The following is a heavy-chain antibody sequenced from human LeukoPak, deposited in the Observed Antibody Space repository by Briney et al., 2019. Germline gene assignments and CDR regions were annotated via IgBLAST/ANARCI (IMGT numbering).Heavy chain of an antibody. D-gene: IGHD6-13*01. V-gene: IGHV3-30*02. CDR2: IRYDGSNK. CDR1: GFTFSSYG. J-gene: IGHJ4*02. CDR3: AKDKQQLAPTYYFDY. Sequence: AGGSLRLSCAASGFTFSSYGMHWVRQAPGKGLEWVAFIRYDGSNKYYADSVKGRFTISRDNSKNTLYLQMNSLRAEDTAVYYCAKDKQQLAPTYYFDYWGQGTLVTVSS.